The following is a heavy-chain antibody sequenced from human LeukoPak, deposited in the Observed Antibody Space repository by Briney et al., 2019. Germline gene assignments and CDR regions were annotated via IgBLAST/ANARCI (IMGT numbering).Heavy chain of an antibody. J-gene: IGHJ4*02. CDR1: GGSIREYY. D-gene: IGHD6-6*01. Sequence: SETLSLTCTVSGGSIREYYLSWIRQPPGKGLEWIGYIYYSGSTNYNPSLKSRVTISVDTSKNQFSLKLSSVTAADTAVYYCAREDSSSSGGYFDYWGQGTLVTVSS. V-gene: IGHV4-59*01. CDR3: AREDSSSSGGYFDY. CDR2: IYYSGST.